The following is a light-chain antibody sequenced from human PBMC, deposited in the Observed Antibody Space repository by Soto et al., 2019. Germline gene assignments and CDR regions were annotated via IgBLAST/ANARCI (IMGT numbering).Light chain of an antibody. CDR1: QSISSW. CDR3: QQYNSYSRT. J-gene: IGKJ1*01. Sequence: DIQMTQSPSTLSASVGDRVTITCRDSQSISSWLAWYHQKPGKAPKLLIYKASSLESGVPSRFSGSGSGTEFTLTISSLQPDDFATYYCQQYNSYSRTFGQGTKVEIK. CDR2: KAS. V-gene: IGKV1-5*03.